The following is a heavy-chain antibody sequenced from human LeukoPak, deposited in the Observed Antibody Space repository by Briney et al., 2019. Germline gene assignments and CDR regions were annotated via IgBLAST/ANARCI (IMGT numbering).Heavy chain of an antibody. D-gene: IGHD6-19*01. CDR1: GGSISGSSYY. CDR2: IYYSGST. J-gene: IGHJ4*02. Sequence: SETLSLTCTVSGGSISGSSYYWGWIRQPPGKGLEWIGSIYYSGSTYYNPSLKSRVTISVDTSKNQFSLKLSSVTAADTAVYYCARLDVGSSGWYYDYWGQGTLVTVSS. V-gene: IGHV4-39*01. CDR3: ARLDVGSSGWYYDY.